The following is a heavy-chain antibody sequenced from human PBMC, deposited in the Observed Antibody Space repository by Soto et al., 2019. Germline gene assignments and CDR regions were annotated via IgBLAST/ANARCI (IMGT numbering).Heavy chain of an antibody. CDR2: ISGSGGST. Sequence: GGSLRLSCAASGFTFSSYAMSWVRQAPGKGLEWVSAISGSGGSTYYADSVKSRFTISRDNSKNTLYLQMNSLRAEDTAVYYCAKDLGYCSSTSCFFDYWGQGTLVTVSS. CDR1: GFTFSSYA. D-gene: IGHD2-2*03. V-gene: IGHV3-23*01. J-gene: IGHJ4*02. CDR3: AKDLGYCSSTSCFFDY.